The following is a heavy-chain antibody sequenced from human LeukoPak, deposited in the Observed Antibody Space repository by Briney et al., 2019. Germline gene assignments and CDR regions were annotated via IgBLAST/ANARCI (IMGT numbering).Heavy chain of an antibody. Sequence: GESLKISCKGSGYSFTNSWIGWARQLPGKGLEWMGIIYPGDSDTRYSPSFQGQVTISADKSISTAYLQWGSLKASDTAIYYCARLAAITTWFDPWGQGTLVTVSS. CDR3: ARLAAITTWFDP. V-gene: IGHV5-51*01. D-gene: IGHD5-12*01. CDR1: GYSFTNSW. J-gene: IGHJ5*02. CDR2: IYPGDSDT.